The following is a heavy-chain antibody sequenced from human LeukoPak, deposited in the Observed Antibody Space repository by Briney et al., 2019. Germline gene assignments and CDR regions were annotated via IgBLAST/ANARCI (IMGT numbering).Heavy chain of an antibody. J-gene: IGHJ4*02. CDR1: GFTFDDYA. CDR2: ISGSGGST. V-gene: IGHV3-23*01. D-gene: IGHD6-19*01. Sequence: GGSLRLSCAASGFTFDDYAMHWVRQAPGKGLEWVSAISGSGGSTYYADSVKGRFTISRDNSKNTLYLQMNSLRAEDTAVYYCAKVYSSGHPFDYWGQGTLVTVSS. CDR3: AKVYSSGHPFDY.